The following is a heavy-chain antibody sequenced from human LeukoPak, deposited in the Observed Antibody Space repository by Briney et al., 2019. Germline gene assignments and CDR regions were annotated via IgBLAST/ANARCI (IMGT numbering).Heavy chain of an antibody. CDR3: AKVAYSSTWDDAFDI. CDR2: INPNSGGT. V-gene: IGHV1-2*02. J-gene: IGHJ3*02. D-gene: IGHD6-13*01. Sequence: ASVKVSCKASGYTFTGYYMHWVRQAPGQGLEWMGWINPNSGGTNYAQKFQGRVTMTRDTSISTAYMELSRLRSDDTAVYYCAKVAYSSTWDDAFDIWGQGTMVTVSS. CDR1: GYTFTGYY.